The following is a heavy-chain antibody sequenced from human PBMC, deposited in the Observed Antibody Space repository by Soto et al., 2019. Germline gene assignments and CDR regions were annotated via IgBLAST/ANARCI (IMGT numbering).Heavy chain of an antibody. V-gene: IGHV4-31*03. CDR2: IYYSGST. J-gene: IGHJ5*02. Sequence: PSETLSLTCTVSGGSISSGGYYWSWIRPPPGKGLEWIGYIYYSGSTYYNPSLKSRVTISVDTSKNQFSLKLSSVTAADTAVYYSARTRYYEILNGYSPYGWFDPWGPGTLVTVSS. CDR3: ARTRYYEILNGYSPYGWFDP. CDR1: GGSISSGGYY. D-gene: IGHD3-9*01.